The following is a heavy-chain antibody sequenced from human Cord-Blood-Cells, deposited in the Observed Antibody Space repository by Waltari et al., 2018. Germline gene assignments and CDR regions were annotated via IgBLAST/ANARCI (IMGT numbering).Heavy chain of an antibody. CDR2: INPNSGGT. J-gene: IGHJ3*02. Sequence: QVQLVQSGAEVKKPGASVKVSCKASGYTFTGHYMHWVRQAPGQGLEWMGWINPNSGGTNYAQKFQGRVTMTRDTSISTACMELSRLGSDDTAVYYCARSNLLLYIAAAGTGAFDIWGQGTMVTVSS. CDR1: GYTFTGHY. CDR3: ARSNLLLYIAAAGTGAFDI. V-gene: IGHV1-2*02. D-gene: IGHD6-13*01.